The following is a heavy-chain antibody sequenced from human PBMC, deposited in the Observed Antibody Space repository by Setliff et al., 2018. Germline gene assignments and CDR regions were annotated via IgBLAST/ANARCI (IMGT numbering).Heavy chain of an antibody. CDR1: GYTFTSYG. CDR2: ISAYNGNT. J-gene: IGHJ3*01. V-gene: IGHV1-18*01. D-gene: IGHD6-19*01. Sequence: GASVKVSCKASGYTFTSYGLSWVRQAPGQGLEWMGWISAYNGNTNYGQKYQGRVTMTTDTSTNTVYMELRSLRSDDTAVYFCVREYSGGGLMWGQGTMVTVSS. CDR3: VREYSGGGLM.